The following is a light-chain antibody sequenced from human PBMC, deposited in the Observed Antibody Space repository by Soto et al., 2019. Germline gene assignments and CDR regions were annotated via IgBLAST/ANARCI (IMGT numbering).Light chain of an antibody. Sequence: EIVMTQSPATLSVSPGERATLSCRASQSVSSNLAWYQQKPGQAPRLLIYGASTRATGIPARFSGSGSGTEFTLTISSLQSADFAVYYCLQYNDWPPTFTFGQGTKLEIK. CDR1: QSVSSN. V-gene: IGKV3-15*01. CDR3: LQYNDWPPTFT. J-gene: IGKJ2*01. CDR2: GAS.